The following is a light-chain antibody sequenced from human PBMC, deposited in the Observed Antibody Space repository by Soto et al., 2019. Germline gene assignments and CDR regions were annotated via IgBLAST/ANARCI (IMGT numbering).Light chain of an antibody. CDR2: GDN. V-gene: IGLV1-40*01. CDR3: HSYDSSLSGSV. CDR1: NSNIGASND. Sequence: QSVLTQPPSVSGAPGRRVTISCTGGNSNIGASNDVHWYQQISGTAPKLLIYGDNNRPSGVPDRFSGSKSGTSASLAITGLQAEDEADYYCHSYDSSLSGSVFGGGTQLTVL. J-gene: IGLJ7*01.